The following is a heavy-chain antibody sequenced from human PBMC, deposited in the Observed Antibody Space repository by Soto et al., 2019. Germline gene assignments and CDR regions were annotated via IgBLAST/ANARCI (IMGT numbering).Heavy chain of an antibody. J-gene: IGHJ4*02. D-gene: IGHD2-15*01. V-gene: IGHV2-5*02. CDR2: IYWDDDK. CDR3: ARLYCSGGSCYSHYFDY. Sequence: QITLKESGPTLVKPTQTLTLTCTFSEFSLSTSGVGVGWIRQPPGKALEWLALIYWDDDKRYSPSLKSRLTIPKDTSKNQVVLTMTNMDPVDTATYYCARLYCSGGSCYSHYFDYWGQGTLVTVSS. CDR1: EFSLSTSGVG.